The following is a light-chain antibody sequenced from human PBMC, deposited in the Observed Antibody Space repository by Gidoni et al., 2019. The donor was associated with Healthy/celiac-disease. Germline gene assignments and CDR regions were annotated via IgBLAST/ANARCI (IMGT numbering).Light chain of an antibody. Sequence: QSVLTQPPYASGTPGQRVTIACSGSSPNLGSNYVYCYQQPPGTAPKLLIYRNNQPPPCVPDRFSGSQSGTSASLAISGLRSEHEADYYCAAWDDSLSGPVFGRGTKLTVL. CDR2: RNN. V-gene: IGLV1-47*01. J-gene: IGLJ2*01. CDR1: SPNLGSNY. CDR3: AAWDDSLSGPV.